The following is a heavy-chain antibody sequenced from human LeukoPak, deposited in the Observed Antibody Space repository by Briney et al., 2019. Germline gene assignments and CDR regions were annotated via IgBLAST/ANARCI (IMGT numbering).Heavy chain of an antibody. CDR1: GGSISSGGYY. CDR3: ARGVGRLDWFDP. V-gene: IGHV4-31*03. Sequence: PSETLPLTCTVSGGSISSGGYYWSWIRQHPGKGLEWIGYIYYSGSTYYNPSLKSRVTISVDTSKNQFSLKLSSVTAADTAVYYCARGVGRLDWFDPWGQGTLVTVSS. J-gene: IGHJ5*02. CDR2: IYYSGST. D-gene: IGHD1-26*01.